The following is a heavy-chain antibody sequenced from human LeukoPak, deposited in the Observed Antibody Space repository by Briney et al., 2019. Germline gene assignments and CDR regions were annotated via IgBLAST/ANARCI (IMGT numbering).Heavy chain of an antibody. CDR2: IYYSGST. V-gene: IGHV4-59*01. Sequence: SETLSLTCTVSGGSISSYYWSWIRQPPGKGLEWIGYIYYSGSTNYNPSLKSRVTISVDTSKNQFSLKLSSVTAADTAVYYCARRSWIRAFDYWGQGTLVTVSS. D-gene: IGHD6-13*01. CDR1: GGSISSYY. CDR3: ARRSWIRAFDY. J-gene: IGHJ4*02.